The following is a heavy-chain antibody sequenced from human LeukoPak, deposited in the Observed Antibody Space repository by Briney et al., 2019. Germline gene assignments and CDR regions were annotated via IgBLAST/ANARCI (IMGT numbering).Heavy chain of an antibody. CDR1: TVIFRKYW. D-gene: IGHD3-10*02. CDR2: IAHDGSVK. CDR3: AFFVREPQN. V-gene: IGHV3-7*01. Sequence: GGSLRLSCAASTVIFRKYWMGWARQAPGKGLEWVANIAHDGSVKWYVDSGKGRFIISRDNARDSLYLQMNGLRVEDTAIYYCAFFVREPQNWGQGTLVTVSS. J-gene: IGHJ1*01.